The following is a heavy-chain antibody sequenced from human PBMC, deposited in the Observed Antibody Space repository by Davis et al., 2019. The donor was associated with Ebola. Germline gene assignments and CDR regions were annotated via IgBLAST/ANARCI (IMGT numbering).Heavy chain of an antibody. J-gene: IGHJ4*02. Sequence: GGSLRLSCAASGFTFSSYTMNWVRQAPGKGLEWVSSISSSSSTINYADSVKGRFTISRDNSKNTLYLQMNSLRAEDTAVYYCAREPLTGIELDYWGQGTLVTVSS. CDR2: ISSSSSTI. CDR3: AREPLTGIELDY. V-gene: IGHV3-48*01. CDR1: GFTFSSYT. D-gene: IGHD7-27*01.